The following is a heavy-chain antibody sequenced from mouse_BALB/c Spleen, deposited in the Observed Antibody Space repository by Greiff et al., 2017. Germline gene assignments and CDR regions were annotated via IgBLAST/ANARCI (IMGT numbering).Heavy chain of an antibody. J-gene: IGHJ3*01. CDR2: IWAGGST. Sequence: VQLVESGPGLVAPSQSLSITCTVSGFSLTSYGVHWVRQPPGKGLEWLGVIWAGGSTNYNSALMSRLSISKDNSKSQVFLKMNSLQTDDTAMYYCAFGYDTWFAYWGQGTLVTVSA. D-gene: IGHD2-14*01. CDR1: GFSLTSYG. V-gene: IGHV2-9*02. CDR3: AFGYDTWFAY.